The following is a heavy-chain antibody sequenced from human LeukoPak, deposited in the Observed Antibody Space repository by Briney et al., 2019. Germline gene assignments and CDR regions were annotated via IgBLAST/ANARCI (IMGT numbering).Heavy chain of an antibody. V-gene: IGHV3-21*01. J-gene: IGHJ4*02. CDR2: ISSSSSYI. D-gene: IGHD2-2*01. CDR3: AREEDIVVVPAASDY. Sequence: MPGGSLRLSCAASGFTFSSYSMNWVRQAPGKGLEWVSSISSSSSYIYYADSVKGRFTISRDNAKNSLYLRMNSLRAEDTAVYYCAREEDIVVVPAASDYWGQGTLVTVSS. CDR1: GFTFSSYS.